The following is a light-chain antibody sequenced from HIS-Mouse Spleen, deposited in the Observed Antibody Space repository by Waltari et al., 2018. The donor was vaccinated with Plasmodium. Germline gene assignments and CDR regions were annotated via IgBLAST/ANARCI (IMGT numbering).Light chain of an antibody. V-gene: IGKV3-11*01. J-gene: IGKJ4*01. CDR1: QSVSSY. Sequence: EIVLTQSPATLSLSPGERATLSCRASQSVSSYFAWYQQKPRQAPRLLIYDASNRATGIPARFRVSGSGTDFTLTISSLEPEDFAVYYCQQRSNWPRVLTFGGGTKVEIK. CDR2: DAS. CDR3: QQRSNWPRVLT.